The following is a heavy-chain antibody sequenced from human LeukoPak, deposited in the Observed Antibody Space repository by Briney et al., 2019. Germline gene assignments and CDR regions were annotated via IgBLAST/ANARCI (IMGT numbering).Heavy chain of an antibody. D-gene: IGHD3-10*01. CDR2: IYSGGST. V-gene: IGHV3-66*01. J-gene: IGHJ4*02. CDR3: ARARITMVRGVTYFDY. CDR1: GFTVSSNY. Sequence: PGGSLRLSCAASGFTVSSNYMSWVRQAPGKGLEWVPVIYSGGSTYYADSVKGRFTISRDNSKNTLYLQMNSLRAEDTAVYYCARARITMVRGVTYFDYWGQGTLVTVSS.